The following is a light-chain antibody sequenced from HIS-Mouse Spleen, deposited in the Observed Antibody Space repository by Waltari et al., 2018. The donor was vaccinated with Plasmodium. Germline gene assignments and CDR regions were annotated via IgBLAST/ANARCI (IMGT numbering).Light chain of an antibody. CDR1: SLRSYY. J-gene: IGLJ3*02. Sequence: SSELTQDPAVSVALGQTVRITCQGDSLRSYYASWYQQKPGTAPGLVIYGKNNRPSGIPDRFSGSSSGNTASLTITGAQAEDEADYYCNSRDSSGNHWVFGGGTKLTVL. V-gene: IGLV3-19*01. CDR2: GKN. CDR3: NSRDSSGNHWV.